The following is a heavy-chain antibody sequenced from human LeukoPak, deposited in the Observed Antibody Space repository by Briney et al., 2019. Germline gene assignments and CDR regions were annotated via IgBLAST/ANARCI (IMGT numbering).Heavy chain of an antibody. D-gene: IGHD6-19*01. CDR2: INPSDSYT. V-gene: IGHV5-10-1*01. J-gene: IGHJ4*02. CDR3: ARGGWLDGY. CDR1: GYSFTNYW. Sequence: GESLRISCKGSGYSFTNYWISWVRQMPGKGLEWMGRINPSDSYTNYNPSSQGHVTFSVDKSIATAYLQWTALKASDTAMYYCARGGWLDGYWGQGTLVTVSS.